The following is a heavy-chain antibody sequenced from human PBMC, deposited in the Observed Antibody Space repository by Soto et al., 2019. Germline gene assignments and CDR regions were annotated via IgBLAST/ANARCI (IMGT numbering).Heavy chain of an antibody. D-gene: IGHD4-17*01. Sequence: ASVKVSCKVSGYTLTELSMHWVRQAPGKGLEWMGGFDPEDGETIYAQKFQGRVTMTEDTSTDTAYMELSSLRSEDTAVYYCATLTSVTTILRYSYGMDVWGPGTTVTVSS. CDR3: ATLTSVTTILRYSYGMDV. CDR2: FDPEDGET. V-gene: IGHV1-24*01. J-gene: IGHJ6*02. CDR1: GYTLTELS.